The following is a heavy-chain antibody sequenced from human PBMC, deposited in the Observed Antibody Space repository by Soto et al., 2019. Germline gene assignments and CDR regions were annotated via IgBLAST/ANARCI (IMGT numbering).Heavy chain of an antibody. CDR3: ATDHADSSSPRTLTLYYYYGMDV. J-gene: IGHJ6*02. Sequence: ASVKVSCKASGYTFTSYAMHWVRQAPGQRLEGMGWNNAGNGNTTYSQTLQGRVTTTRDASASTAYMELSSLRSDDTAVYYCATDHADSSSPRTLTLYYYYGMDVWGQGTTVTVSS. CDR2: NNAGNGNT. V-gene: IGHV1-3*01. D-gene: IGHD6-13*01. CDR1: GYTFTSYA.